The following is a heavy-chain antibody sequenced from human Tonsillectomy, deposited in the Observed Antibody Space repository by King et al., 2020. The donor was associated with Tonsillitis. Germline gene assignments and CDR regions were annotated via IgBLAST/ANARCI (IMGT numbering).Heavy chain of an antibody. Sequence: VQLVESGGGLVQPGGSLRLSCAASGFTFSSYAMSWVRQAPGKGLEWVSAITIGGGATPYPESGRGRFPIPRDNSKNTLHLQMNSLRAEDTAVYYCAKEALGYFDLWGRGTPVTVSS. CDR1: GFTFSSYA. V-gene: IGHV3-23*04. J-gene: IGHJ2*01. CDR3: AKEALGYFDL. CDR2: ITIGGGAT.